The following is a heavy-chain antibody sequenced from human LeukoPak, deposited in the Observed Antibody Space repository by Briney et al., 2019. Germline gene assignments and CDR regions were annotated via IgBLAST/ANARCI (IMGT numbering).Heavy chain of an antibody. V-gene: IGHV3-9*01. CDR1: GFTFDDYA. Sequence: GRPLRLSCAASGFTFDDYAMHWVRQAPGKGLEWVSGISWNSGSIGYVDSVKGRFTISRDNAKNSLYLQMISLRAEDTALYYCAKDIGANYYYYYMDVWGKGTTVTVSS. J-gene: IGHJ6*03. CDR3: AKDIGANYYYYYMDV. CDR2: ISWNSGSI.